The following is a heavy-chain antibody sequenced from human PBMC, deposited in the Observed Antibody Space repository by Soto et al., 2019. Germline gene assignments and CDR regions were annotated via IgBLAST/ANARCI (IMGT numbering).Heavy chain of an antibody. V-gene: IGHV3-30*18. CDR1: GITFSSYD. CDR3: AKDYWPARGSGSPLDY. CDR2: ISYDGSNK. J-gene: IGHJ4*02. Sequence: QVQLVESGGGVVQPGRSLRLSCAASGITFSSYDMHWVRQAPGKGLVWVADISYDGSNKYYADSVKGRFTISRDNAKNTLYLQMSSLRAEDTAIYYCAKDYWPARGSGSPLDYWGQGTLVTVSS. D-gene: IGHD3-10*01.